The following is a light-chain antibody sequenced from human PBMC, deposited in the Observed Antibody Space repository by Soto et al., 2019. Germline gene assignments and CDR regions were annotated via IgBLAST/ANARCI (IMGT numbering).Light chain of an antibody. J-gene: IGLJ7*01. Sequence: QAVVTQEPSLTVSPGGTVTLTCGSSDGPVTTNHYPYWYQQRPGQVPRTLIYDTTNRQSWAPARFSGSLVGVKAALTLSGAQPEDEADYYCLLTYSGGRVFGGGTQLTVL. CDR2: DTT. CDR1: DGPVTTNHY. V-gene: IGLV7-46*01. CDR3: LLTYSGGRV.